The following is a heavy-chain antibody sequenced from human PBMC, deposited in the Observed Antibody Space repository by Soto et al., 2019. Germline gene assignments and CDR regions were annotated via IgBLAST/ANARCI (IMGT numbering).Heavy chain of an antibody. D-gene: IGHD2-15*01. Sequence: VGSLRLSCAASVFTFSSYEMNWVRQAPGKGLEWVSYISSSGSTIYYADSVKGRFTISRDNAKNSLYLQMNSLRAEDTAVYYCARDGGYCSGGSCYIRTYYYYGMDVWGQGTTVTVSS. CDR3: ARDGGYCSGGSCYIRTYYYYGMDV. CDR1: VFTFSSYE. V-gene: IGHV3-48*03. J-gene: IGHJ6*02. CDR2: ISSSGSTI.